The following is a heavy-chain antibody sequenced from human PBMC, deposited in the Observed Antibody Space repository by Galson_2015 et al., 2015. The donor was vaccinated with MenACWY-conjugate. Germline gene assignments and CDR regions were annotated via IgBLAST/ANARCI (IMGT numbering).Heavy chain of an antibody. CDR3: AKDVYYDSSGYYGALPDAFDI. V-gene: IGHV3-30*02. J-gene: IGHJ3*02. Sequence: SLRLSCAASGFTFSSYGMHWVRQAPGKGLEWVAFIRYDGSNKYYADSVKGRFTISRDNSKNTLYLQMNSLRAEDTAVYYCAKDVYYDSSGYYGALPDAFDIWGQGTMVTVSS. D-gene: IGHD3-22*01. CDR2: IRYDGSNK. CDR1: GFTFSSYG.